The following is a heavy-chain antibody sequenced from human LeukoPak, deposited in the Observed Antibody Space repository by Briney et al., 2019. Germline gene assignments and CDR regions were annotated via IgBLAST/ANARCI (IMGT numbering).Heavy chain of an antibody. CDR1: GFTFSSYV. CDR3: AKDLGGILPDAFDI. D-gene: IGHD1-26*01. V-gene: IGHV3-23*01. Sequence: GGSLRLSCAASGFTFSSYVMTWVRQAPGKGLEWVSAISVSGGSTYYADSVKGRFTISRDNFKNTLYLQMNSLRAEDTAVYYCAKDLGGILPDAFDIWGQGTMVTVSS. J-gene: IGHJ3*02. CDR2: ISVSGGST.